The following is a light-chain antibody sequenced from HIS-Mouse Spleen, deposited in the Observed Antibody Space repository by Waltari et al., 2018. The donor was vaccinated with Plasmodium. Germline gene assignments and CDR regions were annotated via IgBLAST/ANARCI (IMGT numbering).Light chain of an antibody. V-gene: IGKV3-11*01. CDR1: QSVSSY. CDR2: DAS. J-gene: IGKJ4*01. Sequence: EIVLTQSPATPSVSPGERATRSCRASQSVSSYLAWYQQKPGQAPRLLIYDASNRATGIPARFSGSGSGTDFTLTISSLEPEDFAVYYCQQRSNWPPLTFGGGTKVEIK. CDR3: QQRSNWPPLT.